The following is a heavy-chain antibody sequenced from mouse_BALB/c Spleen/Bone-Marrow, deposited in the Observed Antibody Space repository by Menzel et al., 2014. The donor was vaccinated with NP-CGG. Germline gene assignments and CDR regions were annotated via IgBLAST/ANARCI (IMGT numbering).Heavy chain of an antibody. D-gene: IGHD2-10*02. V-gene: IGHV1-4*02. CDR1: GYTFTSYT. CDR3: AREFGNYFDY. J-gene: IGHJ2*01. Sequence: VQLQQSTAELARPGASVKMSCKASGYTFTSYTMLWVKQRPGQGLEWIGFINPYTGYTDYNQKFKDKTALTADKSSSTAYMQLNSLTSEDSAVYHCAREFGNYFDYWGQGTTLTVSS. CDR2: INPYTGYT.